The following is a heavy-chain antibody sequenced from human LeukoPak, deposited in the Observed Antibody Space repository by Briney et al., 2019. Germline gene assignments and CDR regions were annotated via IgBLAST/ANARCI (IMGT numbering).Heavy chain of an antibody. Sequence: ASVKVSCKVSGYTLTELSMHWVRQAPGKGLEWMGGFDPEDGETIYAQKFQGRVTMTEDTSTDTAYMELSSLRSEDTAVYYCATSWVVADIGTYYGMDVWGKGTTVTVSS. CDR3: ATSWVVADIGTYYGMDV. D-gene: IGHD5-12*01. CDR1: GYTLTELS. V-gene: IGHV1-24*01. J-gene: IGHJ6*04. CDR2: FDPEDGET.